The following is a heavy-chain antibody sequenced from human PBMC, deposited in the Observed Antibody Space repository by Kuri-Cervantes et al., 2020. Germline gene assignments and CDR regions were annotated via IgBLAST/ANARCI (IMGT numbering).Heavy chain of an antibody. Sequence: SETLSLTCTVSGGSISTNGYYWGWIRQPPEKGLEWIGHIYYSGTTFSNPSLKSRVTMSVDTSKNQFSLKLTSVTAADTAVYSCARLQWLALKGFDYWGQGTLVTVSS. J-gene: IGHJ4*02. V-gene: IGHV4-39*01. CDR3: ARLQWLALKGFDY. CDR2: IYYSGTT. D-gene: IGHD6-19*01. CDR1: GGSISTNGYY.